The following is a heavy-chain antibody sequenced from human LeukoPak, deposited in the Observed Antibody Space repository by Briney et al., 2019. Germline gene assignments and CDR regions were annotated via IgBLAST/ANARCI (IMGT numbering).Heavy chain of an antibody. D-gene: IGHD2-15*01. CDR3: ARGPRSHYVSYCSGGSCRAPTRFDY. V-gene: IGHV4-59*12. CDR2: IYYSGST. Sequence: SETRSLTCTVSGGSISSYYWSWIRQPPGKGLEWIGYIYYSGSTNYNPSLKSRVTISVDTSKNQFSLKLSSVTAADTAVYYCARGPRSHYVSYCSGGSCRAPTRFDYWGQGTLVTVSS. CDR1: GGSISSYY. J-gene: IGHJ4*02.